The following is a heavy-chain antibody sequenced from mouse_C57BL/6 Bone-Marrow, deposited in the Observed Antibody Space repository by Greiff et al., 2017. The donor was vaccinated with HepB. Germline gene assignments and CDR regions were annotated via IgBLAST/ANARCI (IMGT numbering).Heavy chain of an antibody. CDR3: ASTVEAWFAY. CDR2: ISNGGGST. J-gene: IGHJ3*01. CDR1: GFTFSDYY. V-gene: IGHV5-12*01. Sequence: EVQLVESGGGLVQPGGSLKLSCAASGFTFSDYYMYWVRQTPEKRLEWVAYISNGGGSTYYPDTVKGRFTISRDNAKNTLYLQMSRLKSEDTAMYYCASTVEAWFAYWGQGTLVTVSA. D-gene: IGHD1-1*01.